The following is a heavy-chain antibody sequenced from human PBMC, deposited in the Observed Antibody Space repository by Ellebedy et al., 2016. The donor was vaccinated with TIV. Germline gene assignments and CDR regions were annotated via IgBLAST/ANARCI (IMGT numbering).Heavy chain of an antibody. CDR1: GYTFTSSG. V-gene: IGHV1-18*01. CDR3: ARDPGYSYGYYFDY. D-gene: IGHD5-18*01. J-gene: IGHJ4*02. CDR2: ISAYNGNT. Sequence: AASVKVSCKASGYTFTSSGISWVRQAPGQGLEWMGWISAYNGNTNYAQKLQGRVPMTTDTSTSTAYMELRSLRSDDTAVYYCARDPGYSYGYYFDYWGQGTLVTVSS.